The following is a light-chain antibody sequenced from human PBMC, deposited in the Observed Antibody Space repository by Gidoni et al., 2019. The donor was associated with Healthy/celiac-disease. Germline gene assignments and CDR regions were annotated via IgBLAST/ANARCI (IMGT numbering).Light chain of an antibody. J-gene: IGKJ1*01. Sequence: VMTQSPDSLAVSLGERTTINCKSSQSVLYSSNNKNYLAWYQQKPGQPPKLLIYWASTRESGVPDRFSGSGSGTDFTLTISSLQAEDVAVYYCQQYYSTPPAFGQGTKVEIK. V-gene: IGKV4-1*01. CDR1: QSVLYSSNNKNY. CDR3: QQYYSTPPA. CDR2: WAS.